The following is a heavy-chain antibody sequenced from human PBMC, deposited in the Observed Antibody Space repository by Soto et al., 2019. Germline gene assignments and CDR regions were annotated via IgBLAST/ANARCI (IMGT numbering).Heavy chain of an antibody. V-gene: IGHV1-69*12. CDR3: ARRGREMATSTSYYYGMDV. D-gene: IGHD5-12*01. Sequence: QVQLVQSGAEVKKPGSSVKVSCKASGGTFSSYAISWVRQAPGQGLEWMGGIIPIFGTANYAQKFQGRVTITADESAGTAYMELGSLRSEDTAVYYWARRGREMATSTSYYYGMDVWGQGATVTVSS. CDR1: GGTFSSYA. CDR2: IIPIFGTA. J-gene: IGHJ6*01.